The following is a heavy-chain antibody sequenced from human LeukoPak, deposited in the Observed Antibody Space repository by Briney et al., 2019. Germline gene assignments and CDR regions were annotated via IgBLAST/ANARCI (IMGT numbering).Heavy chain of an antibody. CDR2: ISGSGGST. Sequence: PGGSLRLSCAASGFTFSSYAMSWVRQAPGKGLEWVSAISGSGGSTYYADSVKGRFTISRDNSKNTLYPQMNSLRAEDTAVYYCAKSDDSSGYYYEIDYWGQGTLVTVSS. D-gene: IGHD3-22*01. J-gene: IGHJ4*02. V-gene: IGHV3-23*01. CDR3: AKSDDSSGYYYEIDY. CDR1: GFTFSSYA.